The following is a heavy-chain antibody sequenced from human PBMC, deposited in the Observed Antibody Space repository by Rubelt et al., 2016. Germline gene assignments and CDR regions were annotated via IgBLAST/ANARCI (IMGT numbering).Heavy chain of an antibody. D-gene: IGHD5-12*01. V-gene: IGHV4-34*02. CDR2: INHSGNT. CDR1: GGSFNDHY. J-gene: IGHJ4*02. CDR3: ARASGYDDGYDY. Sequence: QVRLQQWGAGLLKPSETLSLTCAVYGGSFNDHYWSWIRQPPGKGLEWIGEINHSGNTNYNPSLQNRVTLSVDTSKSQFSLRLTSVTAADTAVYYCARASGYDDGYDYWGQGTLVTVSS.